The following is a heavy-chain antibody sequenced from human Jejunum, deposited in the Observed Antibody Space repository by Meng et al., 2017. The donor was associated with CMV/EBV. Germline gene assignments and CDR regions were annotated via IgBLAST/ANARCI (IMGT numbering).Heavy chain of an antibody. CDR3: EGGDGY. CDR1: GFTFRGSW. J-gene: IGHJ4*02. CDR2: INDDGPWS. V-gene: IGHV3-7*04. Sequence: LKIACAAAGFTFRGSWMSGVRQAPGKGLEWVANINDDGPWSQYVDSVKGRFIISRDNAQNSLYLQMNSLRVDDTAMYFCEGGDGYWGRGTLVTVSS.